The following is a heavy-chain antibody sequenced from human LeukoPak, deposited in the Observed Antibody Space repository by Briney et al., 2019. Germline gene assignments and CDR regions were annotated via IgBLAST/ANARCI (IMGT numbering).Heavy chain of an antibody. CDR2: LRAYNCNT. J-gene: IGHJ4*02. CDR3: ARSIYYDSSVDY. D-gene: IGHD3-22*01. V-gene: IGHV1-18*01. Sequence: GASVKVSGQASGYTFTSYGISGVRQAPGQGLEWMGWLRAYNCNTNYAQKLQGRVTMTTDTSTSTAYMELRSLRSDDTAVYYCARSIYYDSSVDYWGQGTLVTVSS. CDR1: GYTFTSYG.